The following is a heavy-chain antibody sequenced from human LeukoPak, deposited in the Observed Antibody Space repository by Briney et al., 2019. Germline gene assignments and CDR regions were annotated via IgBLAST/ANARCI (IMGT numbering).Heavy chain of an antibody. CDR3: ARVEPVAGSFDY. CDR1: GYTFTGYY. V-gene: IGHV1-2*02. CDR2: INPNSGGI. Sequence: ASVKVSCKAFGYTFTGYYMHWVRQAPGQGLEWMGWINPNSGGIDYAQKFQGRVTLTRDTSISTAYMELSGLRSDDTAVYYCARVEPVAGSFDYWGQGTLVTVSS. D-gene: IGHD1-14*01. J-gene: IGHJ4*02.